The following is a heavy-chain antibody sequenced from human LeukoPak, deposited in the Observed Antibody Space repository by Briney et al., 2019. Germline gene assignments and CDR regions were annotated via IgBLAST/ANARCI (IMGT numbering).Heavy chain of an antibody. CDR2: INTNTGNP. CDR3: AREVFGVVSPL. V-gene: IGHV7-4-1*02. Sequence: GASVKVSCKASGYTFTSYAINWVRQAPGQGLGWMGWINTNTGNPTYAQGFTGRFVFSLDTSVSTAYLQISSLKAEDTAVYYCAREVFGVVSPLWGQGTLVTVSS. CDR1: GYTFTSYA. J-gene: IGHJ4*02. D-gene: IGHD3-3*01.